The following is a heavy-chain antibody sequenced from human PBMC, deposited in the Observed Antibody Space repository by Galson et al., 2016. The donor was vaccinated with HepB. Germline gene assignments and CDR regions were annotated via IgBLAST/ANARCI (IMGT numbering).Heavy chain of an antibody. D-gene: IGHD2-15*01. CDR3: ARVRIVLSPVVRGGRFDP. J-gene: IGHJ5*02. V-gene: IGHV1-8*01. Sequence: SVKVSCKASGYSFSSYDINWVRQAPGQGLEWVGWMNPTSGNTGYAQKFQGRVTMTRDTSIRTAYMELSSLRSEDTAVYYCARVRIVLSPVVRGGRFDPWGQGTLVTVSS. CDR1: GYSFSSYD. CDR2: MNPTSGNT.